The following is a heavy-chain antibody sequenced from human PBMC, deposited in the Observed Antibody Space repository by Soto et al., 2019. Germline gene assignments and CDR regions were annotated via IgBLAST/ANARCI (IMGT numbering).Heavy chain of an antibody. J-gene: IGHJ6*02. D-gene: IGHD3-3*01. V-gene: IGHV4-39*07. CDR3: AGRRFWSGYYAPYYYYGMDV. CDR2: MYSNGNT. CDR1: GGSITSGTYF. Sequence: SETLSLTCTVSGGSITSGTYFWGWIRQAPGKGLEWIGYMYSNGNTYYNPSLKSRVTISVDTSKNQFSLKLSSVTAADTAVYYCAGRRFWSGYYAPYYYYGMDVWGQGTTVTVSS.